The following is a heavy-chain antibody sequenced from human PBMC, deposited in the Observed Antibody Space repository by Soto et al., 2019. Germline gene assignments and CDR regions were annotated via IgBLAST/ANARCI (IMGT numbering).Heavy chain of an antibody. V-gene: IGHV3-23*01. CDR2: ISVSGGST. CDR1: GFTFSSYA. J-gene: IGHJ3*02. Sequence: GGSLILSCAASGFTFSSYAMNWVRQAPGKGLEWVSAISVSGGSTYYADSVKGRFTISRDNSKNTLYLQMSSLRAEDTAVYHCAKDVGYSSSWYVTFDIWGQGTMVTVSS. D-gene: IGHD6-13*01. CDR3: AKDVGYSSSWYVTFDI.